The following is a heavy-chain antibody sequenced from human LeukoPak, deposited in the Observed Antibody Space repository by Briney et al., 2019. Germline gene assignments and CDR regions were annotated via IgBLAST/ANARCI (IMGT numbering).Heavy chain of an antibody. CDR1: RFSLNTSGVG. Sequence: SGPTLVKPTQTLTLTCTFSRFSLNTSGVGVGWIRQPPGKALEWLALIYWDDDKRYNPSLKSRLTITKDTSKNQIVLTVTNMDPVDTATYYCAHRRRLISASFFFDYWGQGTLVTVSS. J-gene: IGHJ4*02. CDR2: IYWDDDK. CDR3: AHRRRLISASFFFDY. D-gene: IGHD1-26*01. V-gene: IGHV2-5*02.